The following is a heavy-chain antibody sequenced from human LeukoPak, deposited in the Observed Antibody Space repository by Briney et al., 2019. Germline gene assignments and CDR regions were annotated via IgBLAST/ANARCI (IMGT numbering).Heavy chain of an antibody. D-gene: IGHD6-13*01. V-gene: IGHV3-23*01. CDR2: ISGRDGTV. Sequence: GGSLRLSCAASESTLVSHAMSWVRQAPGKGLEWVAGISGRDGTVHFADSVTGRFSISRDDSKNTVYLHMKSLKGDDTAVYYCAKGGSRGSSWLGDWFHSWGQGALVTVSS. J-gene: IGHJ5*01. CDR3: AKGGSRGSSWLGDWFHS. CDR1: ESTLVSHA.